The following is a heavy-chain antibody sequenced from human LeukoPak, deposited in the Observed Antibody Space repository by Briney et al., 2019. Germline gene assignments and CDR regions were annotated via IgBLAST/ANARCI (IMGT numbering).Heavy chain of an antibody. CDR1: GYTFTSYG. CDR2: ISAYNANT. CDR3: ARELQRWALYDYVWGSYRYGGGNYFDY. D-gene: IGHD3-16*02. Sequence: ASVKVSCKASGYTFTSYGISWVRQAPGQGLEWMGWISAYNANTNYAQKLQGRVTLTTDTSTSTAYMELRSLRSDDTAVYFCARELQRWALYDYVWGSYRYGGGNYFDYWGQGTLVTVSS. V-gene: IGHV1-18*01. J-gene: IGHJ4*02.